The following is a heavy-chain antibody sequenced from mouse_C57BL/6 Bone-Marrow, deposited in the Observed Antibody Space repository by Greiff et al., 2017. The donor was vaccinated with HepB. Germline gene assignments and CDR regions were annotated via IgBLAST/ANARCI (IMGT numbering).Heavy chain of an antibody. J-gene: IGHJ2*01. CDR2: ISYDGSN. CDR3: AREEGLTGTDFDY. D-gene: IGHD4-1*01. Sequence: DVQLQESGPGLVKPSQSLSLTCSVTGYSITSGYYWNWIRQFPGNKLEWMGYISYDGSNNYNPSLKNRISITRDTSKNQFFLKLNSVTTEETATYYCAREEGLTGTDFDYWGQGTTLTVSS. CDR1: GYSITSGYY. V-gene: IGHV3-6*01.